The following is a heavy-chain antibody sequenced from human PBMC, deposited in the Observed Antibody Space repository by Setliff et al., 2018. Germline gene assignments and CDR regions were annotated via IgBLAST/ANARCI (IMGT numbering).Heavy chain of an antibody. CDR3: AREGGYYDSSLDAFDI. CDR1: GYSFTSYW. Sequence: GESMKISCKGSGYSFTSYWIGWVRQMPGKGLEWMGIIYPGDSDTRYSPSFQGQVTISADKSISTAYLQWSSLKASDTAMYYCAREGGYYDSSLDAFDIWGQGTMVTVSS. CDR2: IYPGDSDT. J-gene: IGHJ3*02. D-gene: IGHD3-22*01. V-gene: IGHV5-51*01.